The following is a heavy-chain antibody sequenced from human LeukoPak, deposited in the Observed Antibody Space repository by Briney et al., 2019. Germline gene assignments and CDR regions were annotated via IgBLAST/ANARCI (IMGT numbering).Heavy chain of an antibody. V-gene: IGHV4-34*01. D-gene: IGHD3-22*01. CDR1: GGSFSGYY. Sequence: SETLSLSCAVYGGSFSGYYWTWIRQPPGKGLEWIGEINHSGSTNYNPSLKSRVTISVYTSKNQFSLKLSSVTAADTAIYYCANMAYDSSGYRWFDPWGQGTLVTVSS. CDR3: ANMAYDSSGYRWFDP. CDR2: INHSGST. J-gene: IGHJ5*02.